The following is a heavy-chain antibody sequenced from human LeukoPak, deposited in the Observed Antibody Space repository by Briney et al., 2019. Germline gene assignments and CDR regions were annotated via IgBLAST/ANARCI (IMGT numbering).Heavy chain of an antibody. CDR1: GGSISSSSYY. J-gene: IGHJ5*02. CDR2: IYYSGIT. V-gene: IGHV4-39*01. CDR3: ARRNGHSWDVGNWFDP. Sequence: SETLSLTCSVSGGSISSSSYYWGWIRQPPGMGLEWIGSIYYSGITYYNQSLKSRATVSVDTSKNQFSLNLNSVTAADTAVYYCARRNGHSWDVGNWFDPWGQGTVVTVS. D-gene: IGHD6-13*01.